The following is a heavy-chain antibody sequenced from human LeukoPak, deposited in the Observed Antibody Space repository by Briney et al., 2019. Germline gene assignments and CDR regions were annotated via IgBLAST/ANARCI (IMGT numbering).Heavy chain of an antibody. V-gene: IGHV4-31*03. Sequence: SETLSLTCSVSGGSIRSAGYYWNWIRQHPGKGLEWIGNIYHSGTTYYNASLKSRATISVDTSKNQFSLKLSSVTAADTAVYYCARGGIAVAAAVDYWGQGTLVTVSS. J-gene: IGHJ4*02. D-gene: IGHD6-19*01. CDR3: ARGGIAVAAAVDY. CDR1: GGSIRSAGYY. CDR2: IYHSGTT.